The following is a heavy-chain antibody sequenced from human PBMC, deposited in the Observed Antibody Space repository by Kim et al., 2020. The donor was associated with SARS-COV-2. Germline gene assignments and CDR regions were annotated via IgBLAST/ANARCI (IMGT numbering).Heavy chain of an antibody. CDR1: GFTFSSYA. J-gene: IGHJ4*02. Sequence: GGSLRLSCAASGFTFSSYAMQWVRQAPGKGLEYVSIISSNGRSTYHANSVKGRFTISRDNSRNTVYLQMGSLRADDRAVYYCARVMDFDWLSGPGDYWGQGTLVTVSS. CDR3: ARVMDFDWLSGPGDY. CDR2: ISSNGRST. V-gene: IGHV3-64*01. D-gene: IGHD3-9*01.